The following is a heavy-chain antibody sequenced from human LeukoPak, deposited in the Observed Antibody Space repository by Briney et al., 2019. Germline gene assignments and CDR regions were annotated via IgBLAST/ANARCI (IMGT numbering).Heavy chain of an antibody. V-gene: IGHV4-4*02. J-gene: IGHJ5*02. D-gene: IGHD6-13*01. CDR2: IYHSGSA. CDR3: ARGLGTAAGTNS. CDR1: GGSIANSNW. Sequence: SGTLSLTCAASGGSIANSNWWNWLRQPPGKGLEWIGEIYHSGSANYNPSLKSRVTISVDKSKDQFSLELTSVTAADTAVYYCARGLGTAAGTNSWGQGTLVTVSS.